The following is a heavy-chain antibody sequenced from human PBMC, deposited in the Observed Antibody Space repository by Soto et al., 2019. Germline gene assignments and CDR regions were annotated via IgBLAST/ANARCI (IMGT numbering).Heavy chain of an antibody. V-gene: IGHV3-30*14. CDR3: AREVSRGYDY. Sequence: GSLRRSCVTSGFIFENYALHWVRQAPGKGLEWVALTSYAGSHTYYADSVKGRFTISRDSSKNTLYLQMNNLRPEDTAVFYCAREVSRGYDYWGQGTLVTVSS. D-gene: IGHD2-8*01. CDR2: TSYAGSHT. J-gene: IGHJ4*02. CDR1: GFIFENYA.